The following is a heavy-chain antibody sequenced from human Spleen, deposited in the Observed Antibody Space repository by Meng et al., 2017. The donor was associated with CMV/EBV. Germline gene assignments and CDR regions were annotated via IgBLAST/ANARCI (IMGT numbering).Heavy chain of an antibody. D-gene: IGHD7-27*01. V-gene: IGHV1-2*02. J-gene: IGHJ4*02. CDR3: ARDDNWGPDY. Sequence: SFKTSGYTFAGHYLHWLRQAPGQGLEWMAWIHYDTGETNYAQNFHGRVTVTRDTSITTVYMELRSLRPDDTAMYYCARDDNWGPDYWGQGTLVTVSS. CDR1: GYTFAGHY. CDR2: IHYDTGET.